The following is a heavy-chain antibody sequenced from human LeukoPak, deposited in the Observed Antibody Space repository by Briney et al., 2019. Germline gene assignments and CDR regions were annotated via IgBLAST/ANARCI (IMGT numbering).Heavy chain of an antibody. D-gene: IGHD3/OR15-3a*01. CDR3: ARRTGYNYYYMDV. J-gene: IGHJ6*03. CDR2: ISTYTGDT. CDR1: GYIFTQYG. Sequence: ASVKVSCKASGYIFTQYGISWVRQAPGQGLEWMASISTYTGDTNNAQNFQGRVTMTTDPFTSTAYMELRGLRSDDTAVYYCARRTGYNYYYMDVWCQGTTVTVSS. V-gene: IGHV1-18*01.